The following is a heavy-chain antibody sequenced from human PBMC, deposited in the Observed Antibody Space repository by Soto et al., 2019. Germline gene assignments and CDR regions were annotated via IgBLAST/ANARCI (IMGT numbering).Heavy chain of an antibody. V-gene: IGHV1-3*01. Sequence: ASVKVSCKASGYTFTSYAIHWVRQAPGQRLEWMGWINAGNGNTKYSQKFQGRVTITRDTSASTAYMELSSLRSEDTAVYYCARDQGSSYYFDYWGQGTLVTVSS. CDR2: INAGNGNT. D-gene: IGHD6-6*01. CDR1: GYTFTSYA. J-gene: IGHJ4*02. CDR3: ARDQGSSYYFDY.